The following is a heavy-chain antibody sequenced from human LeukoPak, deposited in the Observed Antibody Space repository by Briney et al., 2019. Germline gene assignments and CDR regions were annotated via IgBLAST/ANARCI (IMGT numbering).Heavy chain of an antibody. J-gene: IGHJ4*02. CDR2: IIPIFGTA. D-gene: IGHD3-22*01. Sequence: VASVKVSCKASGGTFSSYAISWVRQAPGQGLEWMGGIIPIFGTANYAQKFQGRVTITTDESTSTAYMELSSLRSEDTAVYYCASPAHYYDSSGYFSYWGQGTLVTVSS. V-gene: IGHV1-69*05. CDR1: GGTFSSYA. CDR3: ASPAHYYDSSGYFSY.